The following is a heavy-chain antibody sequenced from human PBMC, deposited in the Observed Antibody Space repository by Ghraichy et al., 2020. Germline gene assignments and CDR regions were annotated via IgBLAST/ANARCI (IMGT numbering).Heavy chain of an antibody. Sequence: SETLSLTCSVSGGSVSSGIYYWSWIRQPPGKGLEWIGYIYYGGTTSYNPSLKSRVTISLDTSKNQFSLNLNSVTTADTAAYYCARDRVGARVFGQWGQGTLVTVSS. V-gene: IGHV4-61*01. J-gene: IGHJ4*02. D-gene: IGHD1-26*01. CDR3: ARDRVGARVFGQ. CDR1: GGSVSSGIYY. CDR2: IYYGGTT.